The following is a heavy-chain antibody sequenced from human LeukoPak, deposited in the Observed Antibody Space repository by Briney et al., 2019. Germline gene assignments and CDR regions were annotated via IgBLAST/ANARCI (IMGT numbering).Heavy chain of an antibody. CDR2: IYPSDSDT. CDR1: GYSFTSYS. V-gene: IGHV5-51*01. CDR3: ARLGDCSGGSCYYYYYGMDV. Sequence: ESLKISCKGSGYSFTSYSIIWLRRLPAKGLEWMVIIYPSDSDTRSSPSFQGQVTISADKSISTAYLQWSSLKASDTAMYYCARLGDCSGGSCYYYYYGMDVWGQGTTVTVSS. D-gene: IGHD2-15*01. J-gene: IGHJ6*02.